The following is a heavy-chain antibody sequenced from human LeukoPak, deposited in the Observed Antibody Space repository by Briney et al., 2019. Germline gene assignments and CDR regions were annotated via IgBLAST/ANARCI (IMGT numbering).Heavy chain of an antibody. CDR2: ITPTGSTT. CDR3: AKDLGWIQFGY. J-gene: IGHJ4*02. Sequence: PGGSLRLSCAASGFTFDDYGMSWVRQPPGKGLEWVSGITPTGSTTYYADSVKGRFAISRDNSKNTVYLQLNSLRAEDTAVYYCAKDLGWIQFGYWGQGTLVTVSS. V-gene: IGHV3-23*01. CDR1: GFTFDDYG. D-gene: IGHD5-18*01.